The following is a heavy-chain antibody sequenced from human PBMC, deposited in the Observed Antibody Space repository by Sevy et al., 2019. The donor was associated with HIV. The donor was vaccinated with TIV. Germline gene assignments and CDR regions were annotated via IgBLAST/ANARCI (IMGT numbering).Heavy chain of an antibody. V-gene: IGHV2-5*02. D-gene: IGHD1-26*01. CDR3: ADRRWEPSVADYFDY. J-gene: IGHJ4*02. Sequence: SGPTLLNPTQTLTLTCTFSGFSLRTSGVGVGWIRQPPGKALEWLALIYWDDDKSYSQTLKTRANITKDTPKNQEVLTMTNMDPVDTATYYCADRRWEPSVADYFDYWGQGTLVTVSS. CDR1: GFSLRTSGVG. CDR2: IYWDDDK.